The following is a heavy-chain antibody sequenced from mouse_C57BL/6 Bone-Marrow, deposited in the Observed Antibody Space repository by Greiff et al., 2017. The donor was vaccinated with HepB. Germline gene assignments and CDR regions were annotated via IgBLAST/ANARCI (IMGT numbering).Heavy chain of an antibody. CDR3: ARNGIYYDYDWDYYAMDY. CDR1: GFSLTSYG. J-gene: IGHJ4*01. V-gene: IGHV2-2*01. Sequence: QVQLKESGPGLVQPSQSLSITCTVSGFSLTSYGVHWVRQSPGKGLEWLGVIWSGGSTDYNAAFISRLSISKDNSKSQVFFKMNSLQADDTAIYYCARNGIYYDYDWDYYAMDYWGQGTSVTVSS. CDR2: IWSGGST. D-gene: IGHD2-4*01.